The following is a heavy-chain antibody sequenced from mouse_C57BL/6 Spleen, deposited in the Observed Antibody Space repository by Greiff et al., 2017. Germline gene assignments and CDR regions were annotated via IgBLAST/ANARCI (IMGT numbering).Heavy chain of an antibody. J-gene: IGHJ1*03. Sequence: EVKLVESGGGLVKPGGSLKLSCAASGFTFSSYAMSWVRQTPEKRLEWVATISDGGSYTYYPDNVKGRFTISRDNAKNNLYLQMSHLKSEDTAMYYCARGDGDGYYYWYFDVWGTGTTVTVSS. V-gene: IGHV5-4*03. CDR2: ISDGGSYT. D-gene: IGHD2-3*01. CDR1: GFTFSSYA. CDR3: ARGDGDGYYYWYFDV.